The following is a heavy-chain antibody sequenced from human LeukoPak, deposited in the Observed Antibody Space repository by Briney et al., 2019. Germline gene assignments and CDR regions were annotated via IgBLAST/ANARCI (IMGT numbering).Heavy chain of an antibody. D-gene: IGHD2-8*01. J-gene: IGHJ6*02. V-gene: IGHV4-59*08. Sequence: SETLSLTCTVSGGSISSYYWSWIRQPPGKGLEWIGYIYYSGSTNYNPSLKSRVTISVDTSKNQFSLKLSSVTAADTAVYYCASQVWHYYYGMDVWGQGTTVTVPS. CDR1: GGSISSYY. CDR2: IYYSGST. CDR3: ASQVWHYYYGMDV.